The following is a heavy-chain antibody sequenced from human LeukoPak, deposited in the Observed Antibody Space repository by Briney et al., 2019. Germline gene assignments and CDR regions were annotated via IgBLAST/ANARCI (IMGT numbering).Heavy chain of an antibody. Sequence: PGGSLRLSCAASGSAFNTYSMNWVRQAPGKGLEWVSSISSSSSYIYYADSVKGRFTISRDNAKNSLYLQMNSLRAEDTAVYYCARGLVVPAQNHYWGQGTLVTVSS. CDR2: ISSSSSYI. V-gene: IGHV3-21*01. J-gene: IGHJ4*02. CDR3: ARGLVVPAQNHY. CDR1: GSAFNTYS. D-gene: IGHD2-2*01.